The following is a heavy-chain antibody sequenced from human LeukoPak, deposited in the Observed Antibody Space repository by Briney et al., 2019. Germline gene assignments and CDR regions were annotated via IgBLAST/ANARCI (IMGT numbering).Heavy chain of an antibody. D-gene: IGHD2-2*01. J-gene: IGHJ6*02. V-gene: IGHV4-59*08. CDR3: ARGTCISSSCYAGDYGMDV. CDR1: GGSITSYY. CDR2: IHYSGYT. Sequence: PSETLSLTCTVSGGSITSYYWSWIRQPPGKGLEWIGYIHYSGYTNYNPSLKSRVTISLGTSKNQFSLKLTSVTAADTAVYYCARGTCISSSCYAGDYGMDVWGQGTPVTVSS.